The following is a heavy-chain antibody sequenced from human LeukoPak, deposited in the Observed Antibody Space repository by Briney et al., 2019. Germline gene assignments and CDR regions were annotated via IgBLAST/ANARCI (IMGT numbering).Heavy chain of an antibody. CDR1: GCSFTNYW. CDR2: IYPADSDT. V-gene: IGHV5-51*01. J-gene: IGHJ3*01. D-gene: IGHD4/OR15-4a*01. CDR3: ASDYGYPNNAFDV. Sequence: GESLQISCKGSGCSFTNYWIGWVRQMPGKGLEWMGMIYPADSDTRYIPSFQGQVTISADKSISTAYLQWISLEASDTAIYYCASDYGYPNNAFDVWGQGTMVKVSS.